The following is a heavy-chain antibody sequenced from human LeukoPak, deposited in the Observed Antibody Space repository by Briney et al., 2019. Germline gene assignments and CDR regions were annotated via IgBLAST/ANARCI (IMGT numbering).Heavy chain of an antibody. CDR3: ARDHFSYYDILTGYPPINWFDP. J-gene: IGHJ5*02. D-gene: IGHD3-9*01. CDR1: GGSISSYY. V-gene: IGHV4-59*01. CDR2: IFYSGST. Sequence: SETLSLTCTVSGGSISSYYWSWIRQPPGKGLEWIGYIFYSGSTNYNPSLKSRVTISVDTSKNQFSLKLSSVTAADTAVYYCARDHFSYYDILTGYPPINWFDPWGQGTLVTVPS.